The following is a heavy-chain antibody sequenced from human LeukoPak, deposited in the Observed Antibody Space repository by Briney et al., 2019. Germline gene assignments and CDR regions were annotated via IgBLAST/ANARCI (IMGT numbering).Heavy chain of an antibody. Sequence: GGSLRLSCAASGFTFNNYIMNWVRQAPGKGLEWVSYISSSGSTIYYADSVKGRFTISRDNAKNSLYLQMNSLRAEDTAVYYCARVAVTTAVYYYYYMDVWGKGTTVTISS. V-gene: IGHV3-48*04. CDR1: GFTFNNYI. CDR2: ISSSGSTI. D-gene: IGHD4-23*01. CDR3: ARVAVTTAVYYYYYMDV. J-gene: IGHJ6*03.